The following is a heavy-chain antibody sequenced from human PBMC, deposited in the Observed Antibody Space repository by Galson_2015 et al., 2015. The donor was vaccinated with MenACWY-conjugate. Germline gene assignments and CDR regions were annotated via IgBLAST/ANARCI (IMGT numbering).Heavy chain of an antibody. CDR3: ASLYLSGAV. V-gene: IGHV4-38-2*02. CDR2: IYHSGST. CDR1: GYSISSGYY. J-gene: IGHJ4*02. D-gene: IGHD1-26*01. Sequence: SETLSLTCTVSGYSISSGYYWGWIRQPPGKGLEWIGSIYHSGSTYYNPSLKSRVTISVDTSKNQFSLKLSSVTAADTAVYYCASLYLSGAVWGQGTLVTVSS.